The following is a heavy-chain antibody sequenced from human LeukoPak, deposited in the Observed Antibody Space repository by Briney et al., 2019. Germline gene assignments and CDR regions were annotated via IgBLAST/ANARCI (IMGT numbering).Heavy chain of an antibody. J-gene: IGHJ4*02. CDR1: GFTFSNAW. CDR2: IKSKTDGGTT. V-gene: IGHV3-15*01. CDR3: TTEGDGYNFRLV. Sequence: PGGSLRLSCAVSGFTFSNAWMSWVRQAAGKGLEWVGGIKSKTDGGTTDYAAPVKGRFTISRDDSKNTLYLQINSLKPEDTAVYYCTTEGDGYNFRLVWGQGTLVTVSS. D-gene: IGHD5-24*01.